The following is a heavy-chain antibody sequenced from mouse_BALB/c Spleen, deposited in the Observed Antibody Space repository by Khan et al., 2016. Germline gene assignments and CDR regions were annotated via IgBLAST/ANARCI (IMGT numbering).Heavy chain of an antibody. CDR1: GYTFTNYD. CDR2: IFPGDGST. V-gene: IGHV1S56*01. Sequence: QVQLQQSGAELVKPGASVRLSCQASGYTFTNYDINWVRQRPEQGLEWLGWIFPGDGSTKYNEKFKGKATLTTDKSSSTAYMQLSRLTSEDSAVYCCARNYYGSSSWFAYWGQGTLVTVSA. J-gene: IGHJ3*01. CDR3: ARNYYGSSSWFAY. D-gene: IGHD1-1*01.